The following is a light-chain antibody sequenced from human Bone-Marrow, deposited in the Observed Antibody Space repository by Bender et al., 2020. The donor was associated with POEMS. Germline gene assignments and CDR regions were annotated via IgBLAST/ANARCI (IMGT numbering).Light chain of an antibody. V-gene: IGLV2-11*01. CDR2: DVT. CDR1: SSDVDDYKF. CDR3: CSYIGANTWV. J-gene: IGLJ3*02. Sequence: QSALTQPRSVSGSPGQSVTISCTGISSDVDDYKFVSWYQMYPDRAPQLLIYDVTKRPSGVPDRFYGSRSGNTASLTISGLQPDDEADYYCCSYIGANTWVFGGGTKLTVL.